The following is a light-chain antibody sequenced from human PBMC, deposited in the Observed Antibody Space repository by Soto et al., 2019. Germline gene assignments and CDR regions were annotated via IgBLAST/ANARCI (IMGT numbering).Light chain of an antibody. J-gene: IGLJ3*02. CDR2: DVS. Sequence: QSVLTQPASLSGSPGQSITISCTGTSSDIGSDNYVSWYQQHPGKAPKLMIFDVSYRPSGISDRFSGSKSGNTASLTVSGLQAEDEADYYCSSYGASSTLFGGGTKLTVL. CDR1: SSDIGSDNY. V-gene: IGLV2-14*03. CDR3: SSYGASSTL.